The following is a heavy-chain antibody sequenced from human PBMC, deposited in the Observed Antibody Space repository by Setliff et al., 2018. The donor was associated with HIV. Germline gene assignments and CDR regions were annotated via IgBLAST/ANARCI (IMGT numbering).Heavy chain of an antibody. Sequence: SETLSLTCAVSGYSISSGHYWGWIRQPPGKGLEWIGSIYHSGTTYDNPSLKSRVTISVDTSKNQFSLKLSSVTAADTAVYYCARHGAYEAYYDYMDVWGKVTTVTVSS. J-gene: IGHJ6*03. CDR1: GYSISSGHY. CDR3: ARHGAYEAYYDYMDV. D-gene: IGHD5-12*01. V-gene: IGHV4-38-2*01. CDR2: IYHSGTT.